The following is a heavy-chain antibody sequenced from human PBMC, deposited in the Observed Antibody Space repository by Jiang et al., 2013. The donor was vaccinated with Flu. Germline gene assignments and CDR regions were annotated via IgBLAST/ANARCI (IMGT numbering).Heavy chain of an antibody. Sequence: QSGSELKKPGASVKVSCKASGYTFTSYAMNWVRQAPGQGLEWMGWINTNTGNPAYAQGFTGRFVFSLDTSVSTAYLQISSLKAEDTAVYYCARVSSSWVYYYYGMDVWGQGDHGSPSP. CDR1: GYTFTSYA. CDR3: ARVSSSWVYYYYGMDV. CDR2: INTNTGNP. J-gene: IGHJ6*02. D-gene: IGHD6-13*01. V-gene: IGHV7-4-1*02.